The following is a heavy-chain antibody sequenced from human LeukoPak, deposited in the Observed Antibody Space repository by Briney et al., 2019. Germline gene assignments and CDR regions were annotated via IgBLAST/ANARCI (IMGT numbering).Heavy chain of an antibody. V-gene: IGHV1-69*13. CDR3: ARADCSGGSCYYYYGMDV. CDR2: IIPIFGTA. Sequence: SVKVSCKASGGTFSSYAISWVRQAPGQGLEWMGGIIPIFGTANYAQRFQGRVTITADESTSTAYMELSSLRSEDTAVYYCARADCSGGSCYYYYGMDVWGQGTTVTVSS. D-gene: IGHD2-15*01. J-gene: IGHJ6*02. CDR1: GGTFSSYA.